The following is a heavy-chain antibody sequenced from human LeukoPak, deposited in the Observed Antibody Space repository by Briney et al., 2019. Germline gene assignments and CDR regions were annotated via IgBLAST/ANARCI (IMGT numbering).Heavy chain of an antibody. CDR2: INSDGSST. CDR1: GFTFSDYY. Sequence: GGSLRLSCAASGFTFSDYYMSWIRQAPGKGLAWVSRINSDGSSTGYADSVKGRFTISRDNAKNTLYLQMNSLRAEDTAVYYCAREPDNYYDSSGYYYWGQGTLVTVPS. J-gene: IGHJ4*02. D-gene: IGHD3-22*01. V-gene: IGHV3-74*01. CDR3: AREPDNYYDSSGYYY.